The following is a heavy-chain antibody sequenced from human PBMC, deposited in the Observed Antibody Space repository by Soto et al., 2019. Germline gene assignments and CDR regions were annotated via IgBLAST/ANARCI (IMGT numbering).Heavy chain of an antibody. CDR2: INPADSDI. Sequence: PGESLKISGEAAGYSSTSNWIGWVRQMPGKGQEWMGIINPADSDIKYSPSFQGQVTISADKSISTVYLQWSSLQASDTAMYYCAIHSREEKGWTIRRLDSWGQGTLVTVSS. CDR1: GYSSTSNW. J-gene: IGHJ4*02. D-gene: IGHD2-2*01. V-gene: IGHV5-51*01. CDR3: AIHSREEKGWTIRRLDS.